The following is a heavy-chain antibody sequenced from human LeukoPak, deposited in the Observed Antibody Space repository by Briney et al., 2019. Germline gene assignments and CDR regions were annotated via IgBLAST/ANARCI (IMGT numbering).Heavy chain of an antibody. CDR1: GDSFSSVTDY. V-gene: IGHV4-34*01. D-gene: IGHD5-18*01. Sequence: SETLSLTCTVSGDSFSSVTDYWAWIRQPPGKGLEWIGEINHSGSTNYNPSLKSRVTISVDTSKNQFSLKLSSVTAADTAVYYCARGRWIRAWIDYWGQGTLVTVSS. CDR3: ARGRWIRAWIDY. CDR2: INHSGST. J-gene: IGHJ4*02.